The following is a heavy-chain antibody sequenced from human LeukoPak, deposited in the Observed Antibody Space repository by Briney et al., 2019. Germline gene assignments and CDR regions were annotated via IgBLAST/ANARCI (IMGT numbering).Heavy chain of an antibody. CDR2: IHYSGST. CDR1: GDSISGYY. CDR3: AKEGHTRSGYGMDV. Sequence: PSETLSLTCTVSGDSISGYYWSWIRQPPGKGLEWIGQIHYSGSTNYNPSFKSRVTISVDTSKNQFSLKLTSVTAADTAVYYCAKEGHTRSGYGMDVWGQGTTVIVSS. V-gene: IGHV4-59*01. D-gene: IGHD6-25*01. J-gene: IGHJ6*02.